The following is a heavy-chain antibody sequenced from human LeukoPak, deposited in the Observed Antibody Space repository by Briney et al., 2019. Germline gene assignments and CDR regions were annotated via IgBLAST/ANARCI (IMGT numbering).Heavy chain of an antibody. D-gene: IGHD3-22*01. CDR1: GGSISSYY. V-gene: IGHV4-59*08. J-gene: IGHJ6*02. Sequence: PSETLSLTCTVSGGSISSYYWSWIRQPPGKGLEWIGYIYYSGSTNYNPSLKSRVTISVDTSKNQFSLKLSSVTAADTAVYYCARSTDYYDSSGYYYVPTTYYGMDVWGQGTTVTVSS. CDR2: IYYSGST. CDR3: ARSTDYYDSSGYYYVPTTYYGMDV.